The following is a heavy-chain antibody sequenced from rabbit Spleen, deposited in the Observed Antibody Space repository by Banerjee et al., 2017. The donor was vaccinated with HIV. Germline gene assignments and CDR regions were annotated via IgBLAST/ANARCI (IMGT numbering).Heavy chain of an antibody. CDR1: GFTLSGGW. J-gene: IGHJ4*01. V-gene: IGHV1S45*01. CDR3: ARDLASSFGNSAAL. D-gene: IGHD1-1*01. Sequence: QEQLEESGGDLVKPEGSLTLTCTASGFTLSGGWICWVRQAPGKGLEWIACIYAGSSGTTYYASWAKGRFTISKTSSTTVTLHMTSLTAADTATYFCARDLASSFGNSAALWGPGTLVTVS. CDR2: IYAGSSGTT.